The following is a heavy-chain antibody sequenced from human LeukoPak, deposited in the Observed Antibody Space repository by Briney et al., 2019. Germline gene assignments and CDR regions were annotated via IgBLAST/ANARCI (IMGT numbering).Heavy chain of an antibody. J-gene: IGHJ4*02. CDR3: ARGCPYYYDSSGYYY. V-gene: IGHV3-30-3*01. CDR2: ISYDGSNK. CDR1: GFTFSSYA. D-gene: IGHD3-22*01. Sequence: GGSLRLSCAASGFTFSSYAMHWVRQAPGKGMEWVAVISYDGSNKYYADSVKGRFTISGDNSKNTLYLQMNSLRAEDTAVYYCARGCPYYYDSSGYYYWGQGTLVTVSS.